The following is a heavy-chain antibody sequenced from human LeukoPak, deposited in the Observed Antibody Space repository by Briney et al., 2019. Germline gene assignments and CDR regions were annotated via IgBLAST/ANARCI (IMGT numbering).Heavy chain of an antibody. CDR1: GFTFSRNT. V-gene: IGHV3-21*01. D-gene: IGHD3-22*01. Sequence: PGGSLRLSCAASGFTFSRNTMNWVRQAPGKGLEWVSSISSSSSYIYYADSVKGRFTISRDNAKNSLYLQMNSLRAEDTAVYYCARDGPYDSSGYSFDYWGQGTLVTVSS. CDR2: ISSSSSYI. CDR3: ARDGPYDSSGYSFDY. J-gene: IGHJ4*02.